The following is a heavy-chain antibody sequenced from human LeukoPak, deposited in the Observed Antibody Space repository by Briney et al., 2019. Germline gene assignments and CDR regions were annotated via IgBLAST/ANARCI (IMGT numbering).Heavy chain of an antibody. CDR3: ARTSGSPYDDYFDY. Sequence: SETLSLTCTVSGGSISSYYWSWIRQPPGKGLEWIGYIYYSGSTNYNPSLKSRVTISVDTSKNQFSLKLSSVTAADTAVYYCARTSGSPYDDYFDYWGQGTLVTVSS. CDR1: GGSISSYY. J-gene: IGHJ4*02. V-gene: IGHV4-59*01. D-gene: IGHD1-26*01. CDR2: IYYSGST.